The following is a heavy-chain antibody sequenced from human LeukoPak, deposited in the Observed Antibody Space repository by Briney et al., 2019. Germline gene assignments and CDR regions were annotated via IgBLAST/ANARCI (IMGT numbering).Heavy chain of an antibody. CDR1: GYSFTSYW. CDR2: IYPGDSDT. D-gene: IGHD2-2*01. J-gene: IGHJ1*01. Sequence: GESLKISCKGSGYSFTSYWIGWVRQMPGKGLEWMGIIYPGDSDTRYSPSFQGQVTISADKSISTAYLQWSSLKASDTAMYYCARAYCSSPSCFQQYFQHWGQGTLVTVSS. V-gene: IGHV5-51*01. CDR3: ARAYCSSPSCFQQYFQH.